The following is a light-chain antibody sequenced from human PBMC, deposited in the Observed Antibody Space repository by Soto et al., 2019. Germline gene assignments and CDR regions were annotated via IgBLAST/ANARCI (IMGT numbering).Light chain of an antibody. V-gene: IGLV2-8*01. Sequence: QSALAQPPSASWSPGQSVTISCTGTSSDVGGYNYVSWYQQHPGKAPKLMIYEVSKRPSGVPDRFSGSKSGNTASLTVSGLQAEDEADYYCSSYAGSINPFVFGTGTKVTVL. J-gene: IGLJ1*01. CDR2: EVS. CDR1: SSDVGGYNY. CDR3: SSYAGSINPFV.